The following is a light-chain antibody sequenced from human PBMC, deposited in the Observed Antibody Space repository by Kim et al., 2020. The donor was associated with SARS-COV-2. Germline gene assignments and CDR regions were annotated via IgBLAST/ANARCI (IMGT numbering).Light chain of an antibody. V-gene: IGKV3-15*01. CDR3: QQYNDWPPGDT. Sequence: EILMTQSPATLSVSPGERATLSCRASQSISTYLAWYQQKPGQAPRLLIYGASTRATGVPARFSASGSGTEFTPTISSLQSEDFAVYYCQQYNDWPPGDTFGQGTKLEI. CDR2: GAS. J-gene: IGKJ2*01. CDR1: QSISTY.